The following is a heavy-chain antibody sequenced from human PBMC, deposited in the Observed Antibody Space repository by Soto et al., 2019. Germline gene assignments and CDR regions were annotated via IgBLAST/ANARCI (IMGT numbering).Heavy chain of an antibody. D-gene: IGHD6-25*01. V-gene: IGHV3-21*01. CDR2: ISGSGTYI. CDR1: GFTFSDYT. J-gene: IGHJ6*02. Sequence: GGSLRLSCAASGFTFSDYTMNWVRQAPGRGLEWVASISGSGTYIYYADSLKGRFTISRDNAKTSLYLEVSSLRVEDTALYYCARDRGDSSEWYPCYYGMDVWGQGTTVTVSS. CDR3: ARDRGDSSEWYPCYYGMDV.